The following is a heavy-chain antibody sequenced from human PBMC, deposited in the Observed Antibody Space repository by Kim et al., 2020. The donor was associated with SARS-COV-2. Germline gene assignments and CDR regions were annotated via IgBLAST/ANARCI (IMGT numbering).Heavy chain of an antibody. CDR3: ARYCSSTSCRWFDP. Sequence: SETLSLTCTVSGGSISSGGYYWSWIRQYPGKGLEWIGYIYYSGSTYYNPSLRSRVSISVDTSKNQFSLKLNSVTAADTAVYYCARYCSSTSCRWFDPWGQGTLVTVS. J-gene: IGHJ5*02. CDR1: GGSISSGGYY. V-gene: IGHV4-31*03. CDR2: IYYSGST. D-gene: IGHD2-2*01.